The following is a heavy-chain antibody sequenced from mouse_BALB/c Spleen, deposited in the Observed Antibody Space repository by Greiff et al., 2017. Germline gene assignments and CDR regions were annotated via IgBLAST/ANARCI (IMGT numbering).Heavy chain of an antibody. CDR2: IYPGGGYT. D-gene: IGHD2-1*01. V-gene: IGHV1-63*02. CDR3: ARGGIYYGNSLFAY. CDR1: GYTFTNYW. Sequence: QVQLQQSGAELVRPGTSVKMSCKAAGYTFTNYWIGGVKQRPGHGLEWIGDIYPGGGYTTYNEKFKGKATLTADTSSSTAYMQLSSLTSEDSAIYYCARGGIYYGNSLFAYWGQGTLVTVSA. J-gene: IGHJ3*01.